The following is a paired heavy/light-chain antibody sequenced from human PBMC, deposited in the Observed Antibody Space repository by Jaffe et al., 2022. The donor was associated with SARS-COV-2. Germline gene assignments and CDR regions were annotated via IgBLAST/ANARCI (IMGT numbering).Light chain of an antibody. J-gene: IGKJ2*01. V-gene: IGKV2-30*02. CDR2: KVS. CDR1: QSLAHSNGNTY. Sequence: DGAMTQSPLSLPVTLGQPASISCRSSQSLAHSNGNTYLTWFQQRPGQSPRRLIYKVSIRDSGVPDRFSGSGSGTDFTLKISRVEAEDVGVYYCMEATRWPPMYTFGQGTKLEIK. CDR3: MEATRWPPMYT.
Heavy chain of an antibody. CDR2: SFHTGST. CDR3: ARGTSDYGDPASEFVV. CDR1: GVSISGTSW. Sequence: QVHLQESGPGLVRPSGTLSLTCAVSGVSISGTSWWSWVRQTPGKGLEWIGESFHTGSTNYNPSLKSRVTISINKSKSQFSLNLTSVTPADTAVYYCARGTSDYGDPASEFVVWGQGIMVTVSS. D-gene: IGHD4-17*01. J-gene: IGHJ3*01. V-gene: IGHV4-4*02.